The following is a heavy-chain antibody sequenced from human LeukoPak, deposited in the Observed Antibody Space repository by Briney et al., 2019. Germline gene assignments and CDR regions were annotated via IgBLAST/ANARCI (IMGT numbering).Heavy chain of an antibody. D-gene: IGHD3-10*01. V-gene: IGHV1-24*01. Sequence: ASVKVSCKVSGYTLTELSMHWVRQAPGKGLEWMGGFDPEDGETIYAQKFQGRVTMTEDTSTDTAYMELSSLRSEDTAVYYCATGTYYYGSGRGNAFDIWGQGTMATVSS. J-gene: IGHJ3*02. CDR1: GYTLTELS. CDR3: ATGTYYYGSGRGNAFDI. CDR2: FDPEDGET.